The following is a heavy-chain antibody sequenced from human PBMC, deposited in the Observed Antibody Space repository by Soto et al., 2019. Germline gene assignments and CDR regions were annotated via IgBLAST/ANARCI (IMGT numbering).Heavy chain of an antibody. Sequence: QVQLQQWGAGLLKPSETLSLTCAVYGGSFSGYYWSWIRQPPGKGLEWIGEINHSGSTNYNPSLKSRVTISVDTSKNQFSLKLSSVTAADTAVYYCARVQGYCSGGSCYANDYWGQGTLVTVSS. V-gene: IGHV4-34*01. CDR1: GGSFSGYY. CDR3: ARVQGYCSGGSCYANDY. CDR2: INHSGST. D-gene: IGHD2-15*01. J-gene: IGHJ4*02.